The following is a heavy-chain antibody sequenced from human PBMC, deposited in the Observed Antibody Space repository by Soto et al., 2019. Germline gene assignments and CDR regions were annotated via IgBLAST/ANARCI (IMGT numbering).Heavy chain of an antibody. Sequence: QVQLVQSGAEVKKPGASVKVSCKASGYTFTSYDINWVRQATGQGLEWMGWMNLNSGNTGYAQKFQGRVTMTRNTSINTAYMELSSLRSEDTAVYYCAREERQRSYYDFWSGYPNFDYWGQGTLVTVSS. J-gene: IGHJ4*02. CDR2: MNLNSGNT. CDR3: AREERQRSYYDFWSGYPNFDY. CDR1: GYTFTSYD. D-gene: IGHD3-3*01. V-gene: IGHV1-8*01.